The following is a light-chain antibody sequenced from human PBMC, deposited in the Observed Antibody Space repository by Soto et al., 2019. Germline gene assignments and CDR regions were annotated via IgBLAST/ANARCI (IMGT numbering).Light chain of an antibody. J-gene: IGLJ1*01. Sequence: LTQPASVSGSPGQSITISCTGTTNDVGGYNYVSWYQQHPGKAPKLLIFEVSSRPSGVSNRFSGSKSGNTASLTISALQAEDEADYFCNSYTSSTSRPYVFGTGTKVTVL. CDR2: EVS. CDR1: TNDVGGYNY. CDR3: NSYTSSTSRPYV. V-gene: IGLV2-14*01.